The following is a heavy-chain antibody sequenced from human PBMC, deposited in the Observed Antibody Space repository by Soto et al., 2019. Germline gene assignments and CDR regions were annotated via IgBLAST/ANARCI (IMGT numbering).Heavy chain of an antibody. CDR1: GYTFTSYD. J-gene: IGHJ3*02. CDR2: MNPNSGNT. V-gene: IGHV1-8*01. Sequence: GASVKVSCKASGYTFTSYDINWVRQATGQGLEWMGWMNPNSGNTGYAQKFQGRATMTRNTSISTAYMELSSLRSEDTAVYYCARGLTAVDAFDIWGQGTMVTVSS. CDR3: ARGLTAVDAFDI.